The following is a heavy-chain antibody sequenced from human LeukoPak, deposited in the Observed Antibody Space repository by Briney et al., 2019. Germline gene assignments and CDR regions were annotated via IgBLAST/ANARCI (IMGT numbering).Heavy chain of an antibody. Sequence: GGSLRLSCAASGFTLNSYSMNGVRQAPGKGVEWVSSISSSSSYIYYADSVKGRFTISRDNAKNSLYLQMNSLRAEDTAVYYCARVREIAASADWGQGTLVTVSS. D-gene: IGHD6-13*01. CDR2: ISSSSSYI. V-gene: IGHV3-21*01. CDR1: GFTLNSYS. CDR3: ARVREIAASAD. J-gene: IGHJ4*02.